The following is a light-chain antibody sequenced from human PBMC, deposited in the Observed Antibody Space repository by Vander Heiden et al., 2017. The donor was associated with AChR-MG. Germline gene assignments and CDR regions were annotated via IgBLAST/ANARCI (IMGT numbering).Light chain of an antibody. CDR3: QQYDYLPF. CDR1: QDINNY. J-gene: IGKJ3*01. Sequence: DIQMTQSPSSLSASVGDRVTITCQASQDINNYLNWYQQKPGKAPKLLIYDASNLETGVPSRFSGSGSGTDFTFTISSLQPEDIATYYCQQYDYLPFFGPGTKVDIK. V-gene: IGKV1-33*01. CDR2: DAS.